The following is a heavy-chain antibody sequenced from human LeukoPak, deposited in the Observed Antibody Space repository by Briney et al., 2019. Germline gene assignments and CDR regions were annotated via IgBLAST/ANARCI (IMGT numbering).Heavy chain of an antibody. Sequence: ASVKVSFKASGYTFTSYGISWVRQAPGQGLEWMGWISANNGDTDYPPKLQDRVTMTTDTYTSTAYMELRSLRSDDTAMYYCARESHETREDYWGQGTLVTVSS. V-gene: IGHV1-18*01. CDR2: ISANNGDT. CDR3: ARESHETREDY. CDR1: GYTFTSYG. D-gene: IGHD1-1*01. J-gene: IGHJ4*02.